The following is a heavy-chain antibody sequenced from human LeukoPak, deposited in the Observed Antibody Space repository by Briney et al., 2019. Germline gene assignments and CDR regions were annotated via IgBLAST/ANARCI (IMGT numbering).Heavy chain of an antibody. V-gene: IGHV3-9*01. CDR2: VSWNSGSI. CDR3: AKALPRYSSAYPVVDY. J-gene: IGHJ4*02. D-gene: IGHD3-22*01. CDR1: GFTFDDYD. Sequence: HPGGSLRLSCAASGFTFDDYDMHWVRQAPGKGLEWVSGVSWNSGSIGYADSVKGRFTISRDNAKNSLYLQMNSLRTEDTALYCCAKALPRYSSAYPVVDYWGQGTLVTVSS.